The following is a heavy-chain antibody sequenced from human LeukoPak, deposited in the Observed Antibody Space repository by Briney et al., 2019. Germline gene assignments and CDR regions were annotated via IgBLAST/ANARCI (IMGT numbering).Heavy chain of an antibody. CDR1: GYTFTSYG. CDR2: ISAYNGNT. J-gene: IGHJ4*02. CDR3: ARARGGTSDVKLYYFDY. D-gene: IGHD4-23*01. Sequence: ASVKVSCKASGYTFTSYGISWVRQAPGQGLEWMGWISAYNGNTNYAQKLQGRVTMTTDTSTSTAYMELRRLRSHDTAVYYCARARGGTSDVKLYYFDYWGQGTLVTVSS. V-gene: IGHV1-18*01.